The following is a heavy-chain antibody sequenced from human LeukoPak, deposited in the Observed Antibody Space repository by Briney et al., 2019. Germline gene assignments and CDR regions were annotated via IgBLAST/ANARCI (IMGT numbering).Heavy chain of an antibody. CDR2: INTNTGNP. CDR1: GYAFTSYA. V-gene: IGHV7-4-1*02. D-gene: IGHD3-10*01. CDR3: ARIITASGSYYYFDY. J-gene: IGHJ4*02. Sequence: APVKVSCKASGYAFTSYAMNWVRQAPGQGLEWMGWINTNTGNPTYAQGFTGRFVFSLDTSVSTAYLQISSLKAEDTAVYYCARIITASGSYYYFDYWGQGTLVTVS.